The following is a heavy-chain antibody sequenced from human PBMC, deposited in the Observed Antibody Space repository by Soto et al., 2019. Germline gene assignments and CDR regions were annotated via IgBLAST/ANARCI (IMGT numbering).Heavy chain of an antibody. J-gene: IGHJ6*02. D-gene: IGHD6-6*01. CDR2: PAVGSSYR. V-gene: IGHV1-58*01. CDR1: GFAYPRNA. CDR3: AADWVAARPGGPSYYYDMDV. Sequence: SVKVSCKASGFAYPRNAVQWVRQARGQHLAWIGVPAVGSSYRYYAQKLQARDTISGDTSKSTFYMELSSLRYEDTAVYDCAADWVAARPGGPSYYYDMDVWGQGTTVTVSS.